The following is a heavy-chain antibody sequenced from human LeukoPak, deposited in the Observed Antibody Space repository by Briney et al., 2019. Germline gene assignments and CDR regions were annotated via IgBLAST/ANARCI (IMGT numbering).Heavy chain of an antibody. D-gene: IGHD1-26*01. CDR1: GFTFSSYA. J-gene: IGHJ1*01. CDR3: AKDGPKYSGSGAEYFPH. V-gene: IGHV3-23*01. Sequence: GGSLRLSCAASGFTFSSYAMSWVRQAPGKGLEWVSAISGSGGSTYYADSAKGRFTISRDNSKNTLYLQMNSLRAEDTAVYYCAKDGPKYSGSGAEYFPHWGQGTLVTVSS. CDR2: ISGSGGST.